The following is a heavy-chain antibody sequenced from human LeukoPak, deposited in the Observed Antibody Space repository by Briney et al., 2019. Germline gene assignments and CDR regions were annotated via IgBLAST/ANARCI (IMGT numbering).Heavy chain of an antibody. CDR3: ARWVFSSGYYFDL. CDR1: GGSVSGGSYY. J-gene: IGHJ4*02. V-gene: IGHV4-61*01. Sequence: PSETLSLTCTVSGGSVSGGSYYWSWIRQPPGKGLEWIGYIYYSGTTNYNPSLKSRVTISVDTSKNQFSLKLSSVTAADTAVYYCARWVFSSGYYFDLWGQGTLVTVSS. CDR2: IYYSGTT. D-gene: IGHD3-22*01.